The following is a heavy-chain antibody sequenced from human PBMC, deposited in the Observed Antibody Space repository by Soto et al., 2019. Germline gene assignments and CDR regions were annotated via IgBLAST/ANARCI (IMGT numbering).Heavy chain of an antibody. CDR3: ARCFVRYFDWLPWGDAFDI. D-gene: IGHD3-9*01. V-gene: IGHV4-34*01. J-gene: IGHJ3*02. CDR2: INHSGST. CDR1: GGSFSGYY. Sequence: SETLSLTCAVYGGSFSGYYWSWIRQPPGKGLEWIGEINHSGSTNYNPSLKSRVTISVDTSKNQFSLKLSSVTAADTAGYYCARCFVRYFDWLPWGDAFDIGGQGPMVXIS.